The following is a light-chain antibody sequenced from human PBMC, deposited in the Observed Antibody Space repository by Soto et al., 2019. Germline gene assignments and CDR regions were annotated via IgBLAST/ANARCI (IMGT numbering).Light chain of an antibody. CDR2: AAS. V-gene: IGKV1-39*01. Sequence: DIQMTQSPSSLSASVGDRVTITCRASQSISSYLNWYQQKPGKAPKLLIYAASSLQSGVPSRFSGSGSGADFTLFISSLQPEDLATYYCQQSYSTYITFGQGTRLEIK. J-gene: IGKJ5*01. CDR3: QQSYSTYIT. CDR1: QSISSY.